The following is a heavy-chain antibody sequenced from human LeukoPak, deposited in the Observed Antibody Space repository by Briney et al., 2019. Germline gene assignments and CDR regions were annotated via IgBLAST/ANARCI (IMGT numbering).Heavy chain of an antibody. D-gene: IGHD4-17*01. CDR1: GFTFSSYA. V-gene: IGHV3-30-3*01. CDR2: ISYDGNNK. CDR3: ATLPT. J-gene: IGHJ4*02. Sequence: PGGSLRPSCAASGFTFSSYAMHWVRQAPGKGLEWVAVISYDGNNKYYADSVKSRFTISRDNSKNTLYLQMNSLRAEDTALYYCATLPTWGQGTLVTVSS.